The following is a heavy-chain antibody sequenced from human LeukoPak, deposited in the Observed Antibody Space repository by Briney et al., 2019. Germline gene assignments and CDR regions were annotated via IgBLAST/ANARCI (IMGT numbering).Heavy chain of an antibody. Sequence: GGSLRLSCAASGFTFSSYSMNWVCQAPGKGLEWVSSISSSSSYIYYADSVKGRFTISRDNAKNSLYLQMNSLRAEDTAVYYCARTYDILTGPFDYWGQGTLVTVSS. D-gene: IGHD3-9*01. CDR3: ARTYDILTGPFDY. V-gene: IGHV3-21*01. CDR2: ISSSSSYI. CDR1: GFTFSSYS. J-gene: IGHJ4*02.